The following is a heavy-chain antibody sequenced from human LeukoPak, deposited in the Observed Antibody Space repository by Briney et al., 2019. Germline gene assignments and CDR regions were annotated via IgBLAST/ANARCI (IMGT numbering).Heavy chain of an antibody. Sequence: PGGSLRLSCVASGFSFTEYAMSWVRQAPARGPEWVSSIRGGDETFYADSVKGRFTLSRDDFRNTVYLQMTNLRVDDTAIYYCAKANWISNADAVWWGQGTQVTVSS. CDR2: IRGGDET. CDR1: GFSFTEYA. D-gene: IGHD1-1*01. CDR3: AKANWISNADAVW. V-gene: IGHV3-23*01. J-gene: IGHJ4*02.